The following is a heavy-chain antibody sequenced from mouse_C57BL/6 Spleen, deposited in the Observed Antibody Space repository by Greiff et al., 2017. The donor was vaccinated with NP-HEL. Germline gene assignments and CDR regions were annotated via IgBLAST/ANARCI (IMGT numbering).Heavy chain of an antibody. CDR1: GYAFSSSW. J-gene: IGHJ4*01. CDR3: ARGSGYYPYYAMDY. V-gene: IGHV1-82*01. Sequence: VQLQQSGPELVKPGASVKISCKASGYAFSSSWMNWVKQRRGKGLEWIGRIYPGDGDTNYNGKFKGKATLTADKSSSTASMQLSSLKSEDSAVYFWARGSGYYPYYAMDYWGQGTSVTVSS. D-gene: IGHD2-3*01. CDR2: IYPGDGDT.